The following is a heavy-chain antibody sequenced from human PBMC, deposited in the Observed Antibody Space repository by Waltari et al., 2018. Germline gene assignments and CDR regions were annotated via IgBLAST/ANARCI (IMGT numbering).Heavy chain of an antibody. CDR1: GFSLTTTGVG. V-gene: IGHV2-5*02. CDR3: AHRALADTAMGWDFGSWDY. Sequence: QISLKESGPTLLKPTQTLTVTCSFSGFSLTTTGVGVGWIRQPPGQALEWLAVIYWDNDKRYSPSLRNRLTITKDTARNPVVRTMSNVDPVDTATYFCAHRALADTAMGWDFGSWDYWGQGALVTVSS. D-gene: IGHD5-18*01. CDR2: IYWDNDK. J-gene: IGHJ4*02.